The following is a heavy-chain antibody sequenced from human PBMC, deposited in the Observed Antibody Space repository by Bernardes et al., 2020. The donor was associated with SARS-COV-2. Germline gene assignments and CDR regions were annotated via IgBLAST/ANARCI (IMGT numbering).Heavy chain of an antibody. Sequence: SETLSLTCTVSGGSISSYYWSWIRQPPGKGLEWIGYIYYSGSTNYNPSLKSRVTISVDTSKNQFSLKLSSVTAADTAVYYCARAPNPRVEYSYYYYGMDVWGQGTTVTVSS. J-gene: IGHJ6*02. V-gene: IGHV4-59*01. CDR1: GGSISSYY. CDR2: IYYSGST. CDR3: ARAPNPRVEYSYYYYGMDV.